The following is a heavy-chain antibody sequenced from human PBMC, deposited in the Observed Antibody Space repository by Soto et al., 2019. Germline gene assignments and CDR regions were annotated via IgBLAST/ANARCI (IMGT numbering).Heavy chain of an antibody. V-gene: IGHV4-59*08. CDR3: ARRYGYSFDY. Sequence: QVQLQESGPGLVKPSETLSLTCTVSGGSISSYYWSWIRQPPGKGLEWIGYIYYSGSTNYNPSLKSRVTIAVDTSKNLFSLKLSSVPDAETAVYYCARRYGYSFDYWGQGTLVTVSS. D-gene: IGHD1-1*01. J-gene: IGHJ4*02. CDR1: GGSISSYY. CDR2: IYYSGST.